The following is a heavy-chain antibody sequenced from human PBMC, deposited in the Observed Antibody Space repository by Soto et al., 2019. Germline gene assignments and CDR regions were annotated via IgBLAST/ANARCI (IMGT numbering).Heavy chain of an antibody. D-gene: IGHD2-15*01. CDR3: ARDYCSGGSCSNWFDP. CDR1: GYTFTGYY. J-gene: IGHJ5*02. CDR2: INPNSGGT. Sequence: ASVKVSCKASGYTFTGYYMHWVRQAPGQGLEWMGWINPNSGGTNYAQKFQGWVTMTRDTSISTAYMELSRLRSDDTAVYYCARDYCSGGSCSNWFDPWGQGTLVNVSS. V-gene: IGHV1-2*04.